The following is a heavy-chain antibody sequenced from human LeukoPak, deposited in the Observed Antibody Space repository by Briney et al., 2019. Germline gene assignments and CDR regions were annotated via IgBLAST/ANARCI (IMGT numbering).Heavy chain of an antibody. CDR1: GGSISSSSYY. V-gene: IGHV4-39*07. CDR3: ARGEIVVVVVFDY. J-gene: IGHJ4*02. Sequence: SETLSLTCTVSGGSISSSSYYWGWIRQPPGKGLEWIGSIYYSGSTYYNPSLKSRVTISVDTSKNQFSLKLSSVTAADTAVYYCARGEIVVVVVFDYWGQGTLVTVSS. CDR2: IYYSGST. D-gene: IGHD2-15*01.